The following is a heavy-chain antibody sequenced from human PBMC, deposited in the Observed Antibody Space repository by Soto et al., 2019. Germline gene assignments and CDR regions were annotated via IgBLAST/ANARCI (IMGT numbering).Heavy chain of an antibody. CDR2: IIPIFGTA. Sequence: SVKVSCKASGGTFSSYAISWVRQAPGQGLEWMGGIIPIFGTANYAQKFQGRVTISADKSISTAYLQWSSLKASDTAMYYCARALGLSGGQLVPYYYYGMDVRGQGTTVTVSS. V-gene: IGHV1-69*06. CDR1: GGTFSSYA. J-gene: IGHJ6*02. D-gene: IGHD6-6*01. CDR3: ARALGLSGGQLVPYYYYGMDV.